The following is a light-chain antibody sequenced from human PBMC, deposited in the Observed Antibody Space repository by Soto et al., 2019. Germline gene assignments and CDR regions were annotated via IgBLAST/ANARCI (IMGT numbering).Light chain of an antibody. Sequence: EMVLTQSPATLSLSPGERATIACRASQSVSSYLAWYQQKPGQAPRFLIYDASNRATGIPARFSGSGAGTDFTLTISSLEPEDFAVYYCQQFSSYPLTFGGGTKVDIK. V-gene: IGKV3-11*01. CDR2: DAS. CDR3: QQFSSYPLT. CDR1: QSVSSY. J-gene: IGKJ4*01.